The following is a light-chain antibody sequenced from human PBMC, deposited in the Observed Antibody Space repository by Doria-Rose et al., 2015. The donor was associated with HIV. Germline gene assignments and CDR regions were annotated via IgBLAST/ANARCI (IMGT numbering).Light chain of an antibody. J-gene: IGKJ1*01. CDR1: QSFSSTY. Sequence: TQSPGTLSLSSGERATLSCRASQSFSSTYSAWYQQKPGQAPSLLIYDGSTRATGIPGRFSGSGSGTDFTLTISRLEPEDFAVYYCHQYASSRTFGQGTKVEIK. CDR3: HQYASSRT. CDR2: DGS. V-gene: IGKV3-20*01.